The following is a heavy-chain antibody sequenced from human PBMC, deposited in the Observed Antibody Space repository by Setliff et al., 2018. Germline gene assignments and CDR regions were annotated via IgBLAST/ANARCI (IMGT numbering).Heavy chain of an antibody. CDR3: ARHRSYYASGSFTKWFDY. J-gene: IGHJ4*02. D-gene: IGHD3-10*01. CDR1: GGSISGYY. V-gene: IGHV4-59*01. Sequence: SETLSLTCTVSGGSISGYYWSWIRQPPGKGLEWIGYIYYSGSTNYNPSLKSRVTISVDTSKNQFSLNLNSVTAADTAVYYCARHRSYYASGSFTKWFDYWGQGTLVTVSS. CDR2: IYYSGST.